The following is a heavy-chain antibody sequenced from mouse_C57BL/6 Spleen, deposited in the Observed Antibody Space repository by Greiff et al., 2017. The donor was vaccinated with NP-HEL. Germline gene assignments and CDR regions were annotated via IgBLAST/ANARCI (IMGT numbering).Heavy chain of an antibody. CDR2: IWGDGST. D-gene: IGHD1-1*01. Sequence: QVQLKESGPGLVAPSQSLSITCTVSGFSLPSYGVRWVRQPPGKGLEWLGVIWGDGSTNYHSALISRLTIRKVNSQRQVILKLNSLQTDDTGTYYCAKSYGSSHWYFDVWGTGTTVTVSS. CDR1: GFSLPSYG. V-gene: IGHV2-3*01. CDR3: AKSYGSSHWYFDV. J-gene: IGHJ1*03.